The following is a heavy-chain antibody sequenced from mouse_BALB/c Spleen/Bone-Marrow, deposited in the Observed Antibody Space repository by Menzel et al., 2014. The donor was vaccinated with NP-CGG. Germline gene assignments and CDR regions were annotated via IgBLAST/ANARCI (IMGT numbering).Heavy chain of an antibody. CDR1: GFNIKDTY. V-gene: IGHV14-3*02. Sequence: EVKLVESGAELVKPGASVKLSCTASGFNIKDTYMHWVKQRPEQGLEWIGRIDPANGNAKYDPKFQGKATITADTSSNTAYLQLSSLTPEDTAVYYCSRYRLGTCFDFWGQGTTLTVSS. CDR2: IDPANGNA. J-gene: IGHJ2*01. D-gene: IGHD2-14*01. CDR3: SRYRLGTCFDF.